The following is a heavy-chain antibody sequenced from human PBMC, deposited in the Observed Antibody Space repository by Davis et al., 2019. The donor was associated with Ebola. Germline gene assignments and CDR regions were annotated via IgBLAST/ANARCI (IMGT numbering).Heavy chain of an antibody. J-gene: IGHJ4*02. D-gene: IGHD3-10*01. CDR1: GFTFSGSW. CDR2: IKQDGSEK. V-gene: IGHV3-7*01. CDR3: ARDPGGLLWFGELSDFDY. Sequence: PGGSLRLSCAASGFTFSGSWMSWVRQAPGKGLEWVANIKQDGSEKYYVDSVKGRFTISRDNAKNSLYLQMNSLRAEDTAVYYCARDPGGLLWFGELSDFDYWGQGTLVTVSS.